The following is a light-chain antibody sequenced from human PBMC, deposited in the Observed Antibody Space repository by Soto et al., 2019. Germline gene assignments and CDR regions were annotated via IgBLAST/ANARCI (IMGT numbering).Light chain of an antibody. CDR2: EVS. CDR3: NSYSSSSILYV. Sequence: QSALTQPASVSGSPGQSITISCTGTSSDVGGYNYVSWYQQHPGKAPKPMIYEVSNRPSGVSNRFSGSKSGNTASLTISGLQAEDEADYYCNSYSSSSILYVFGTGTKVTVL. V-gene: IGLV2-14*01. J-gene: IGLJ1*01. CDR1: SSDVGGYNY.